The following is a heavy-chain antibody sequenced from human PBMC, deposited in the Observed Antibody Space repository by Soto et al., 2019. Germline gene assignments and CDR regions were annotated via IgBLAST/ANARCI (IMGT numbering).Heavy chain of an antibody. D-gene: IGHD1-26*01. CDR2: ITSSSTYT. CDR1: GFTFSDYY. CDR3: ARHGSYCFDD. V-gene: IGHV3-11*06. J-gene: IGHJ4*02. Sequence: GSLRLSCAASGFTFSDYYMSWIRQAPGKGLEWVSYITSSSTYTNYADSVRGRFTISRDNAKNSLYLQMNSLRAEDTAVYYCARHGSYCFDDWGQGTLVTVSS.